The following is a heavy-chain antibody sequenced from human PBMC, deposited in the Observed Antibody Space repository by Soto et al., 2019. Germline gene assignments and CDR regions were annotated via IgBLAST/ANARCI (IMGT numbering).Heavy chain of an antibody. J-gene: IGHJ3*02. CDR1: GFTFSNYV. V-gene: IGHV3-30-3*01. Sequence: PGGSLRLSCAASGFTFSNYVMHWVRQAPGKGLEWVAAISNDGNRQLYADSVKDRFTISRDNSRNTLDLQMNNLRTEDTGVYFCARDIYSYGSVGTPDIWGQGTMVTVSS. CDR3: ARDIYSYGSVGTPDI. CDR2: ISNDGNRQ. D-gene: IGHD5-18*01.